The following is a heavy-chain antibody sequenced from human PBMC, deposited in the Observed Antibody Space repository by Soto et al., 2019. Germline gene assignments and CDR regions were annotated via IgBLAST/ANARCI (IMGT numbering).Heavy chain of an antibody. Sequence: QVQLVQSGAEVKKPGSSVKVSCKVSGGTFSSHSINWVRQAPGQGPEWMGGIIPIFGTENYAQKFQGRVTITADESTSTAYMELSSLTSEDTALYYCSTSVSCSTTRCYYYYGLDVWGQGTTVIVSS. D-gene: IGHD2-2*01. J-gene: IGHJ6*02. CDR2: IIPIFGTE. CDR1: GGTFSSHS. V-gene: IGHV1-69*01. CDR3: STSVSCSTTRCYYYYGLDV.